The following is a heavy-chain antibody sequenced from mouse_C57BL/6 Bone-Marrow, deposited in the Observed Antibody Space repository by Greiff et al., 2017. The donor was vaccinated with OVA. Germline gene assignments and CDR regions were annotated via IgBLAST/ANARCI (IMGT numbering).Heavy chain of an antibody. J-gene: IGHJ2*01. V-gene: IGHV5-9-1*02. D-gene: IGHD1-1*01. CDR1: GFTFSSYA. CDR2: ISSGGDYI. CDR3: TRVGTVVGNFDY. Sequence: DVTLVESGEGLVKPGGSLKLSCAASGFTFSSYAMSWVRQTPEKRLEWVAYISSGGDYIYYADTVKGRFTISRDNARNTLYLQMSSLKSEDTAMYYCTRVGTVVGNFDYWGQGTTLTVSS.